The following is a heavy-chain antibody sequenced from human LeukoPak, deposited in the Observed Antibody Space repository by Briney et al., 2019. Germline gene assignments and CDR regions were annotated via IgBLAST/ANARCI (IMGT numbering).Heavy chain of an antibody. CDR1: GGSISSSSYY. V-gene: IGHV4-39*07. J-gene: IGHJ3*02. CDR3: ARGLRGPFDAFDI. CDR2: IYYSGST. Sequence: PSETLSLTCTVSGGSISSSSYYWGWIRQPPGKGLEWIGSIYYSGSTYYNPSLKSRVTISVDTSKNQFSLKLSSVTAADTAVYYCARGLRGPFDAFDIWGQGTMVTVSS.